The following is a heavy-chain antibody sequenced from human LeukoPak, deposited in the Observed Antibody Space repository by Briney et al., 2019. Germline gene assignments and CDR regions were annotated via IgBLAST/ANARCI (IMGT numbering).Heavy chain of an antibody. CDR3: ARGRGYNFY. CDR1: GDSISGFY. V-gene: IGHV4-4*07. CDR2: IYTSGST. D-gene: IGHD5-24*01. Sequence: SETLSLTCTVSGDSISGFYWSWIRQAAGKGLEWIGHIYTSGSTNYNPSLKSRVTISVDTSKNQVSLNLSSVTAADTAVYYCARGRGYNFYWGQGTLVTVSS. J-gene: IGHJ4*02.